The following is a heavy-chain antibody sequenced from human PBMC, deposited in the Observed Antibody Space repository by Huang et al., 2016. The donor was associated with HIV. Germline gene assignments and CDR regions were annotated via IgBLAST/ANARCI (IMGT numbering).Heavy chain of an antibody. J-gene: IGHJ4*02. CDR2: LDPEIGET. CDR3: ATGFDVFFDF. CDR1: EYTLTELS. V-gene: IGHV1-24*01. Sequence: QVQLVQSRAEVKKPGASVKVSCKVSEYTLTELSIHWVRQPPGKGLEWMGCLDPEIGETIDAQKFQGRVTMTEDTSTETAFMELSGLRPEDTAVYYCATGFDVFFDFWGQGTLVTVSS. D-gene: IGHD3-9*01.